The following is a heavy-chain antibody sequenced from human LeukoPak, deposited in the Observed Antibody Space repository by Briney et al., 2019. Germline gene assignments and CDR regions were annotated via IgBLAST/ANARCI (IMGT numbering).Heavy chain of an antibody. J-gene: IGHJ5*02. CDR3: ARAYSSSWYWNWFDP. CDR2: IYPTGST. V-gene: IGHV4-38-2*02. Sequence: SETLSVTCTVSGYSISSGYYWGWIRQPPGKGLEWIGNIYPTGSTYYSPSLKSRVTISVDTSKNQFSLKVSSVNAADTAVYYCARAYSSSWYWNWFDPWGQGTLVTVSS. CDR1: GYSISSGYY. D-gene: IGHD6-13*01.